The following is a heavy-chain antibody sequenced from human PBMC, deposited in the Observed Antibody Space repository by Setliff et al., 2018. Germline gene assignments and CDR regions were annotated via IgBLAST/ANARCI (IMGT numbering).Heavy chain of an antibody. J-gene: IGHJ4*02. CDR2: INHSGST. D-gene: IGHD3-22*01. CDR3: ARGGPQTYYYDSSGYYGMAPYYFDY. Sequence: PSETLSLTCAVYGGPFSSYYWSWIRQPPGKGLEWIGEINHSGSTNYNPSLKSRVTISVDTSKNQFSLKLSSVTAADTAVYYCARGGPQTYYYDSSGYYGMAPYYFDYWGQGTLVTVSS. V-gene: IGHV4-34*01. CDR1: GGPFSSYY.